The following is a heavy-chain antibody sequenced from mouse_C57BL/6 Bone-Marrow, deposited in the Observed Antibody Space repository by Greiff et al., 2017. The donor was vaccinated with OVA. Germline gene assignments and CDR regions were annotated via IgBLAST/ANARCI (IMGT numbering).Heavy chain of an antibody. D-gene: IGHD1-1*01. J-gene: IGHJ4*01. CDR1: GYTFTSYW. V-gene: IGHV1-64*01. CDR2: IHPNSGST. Sequence: VQLQQSGAELVKPGASVKLSCKASGYTFTSYWMHWVKQRPGQGLEWIGMIHPNSGSTNYNEKFKSKATLTVDKSSSTAYMQLSSLTSEDSAVYYCARGITTVVNFYYYAMDYWGQGTSVTVSS. CDR3: ARGITTVVNFYYYAMDY.